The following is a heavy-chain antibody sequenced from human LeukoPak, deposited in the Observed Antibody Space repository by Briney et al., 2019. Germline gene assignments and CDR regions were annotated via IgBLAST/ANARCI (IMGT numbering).Heavy chain of an antibody. CDR3: ARDHRSYSSGWSDAFDI. Sequence: PSETLSLTCTASGGSISSYYWSWIRQPAGKGLEWIWRIYTSGSTNYNPSLKSRVIMSVDTSKNQFSLKLSSVTAADTAVYYCARDHRSYSSGWSDAFDIWGQGTMVTVSS. CDR2: IYTSGST. D-gene: IGHD6-19*01. V-gene: IGHV4-4*07. J-gene: IGHJ3*02. CDR1: GGSISSYY.